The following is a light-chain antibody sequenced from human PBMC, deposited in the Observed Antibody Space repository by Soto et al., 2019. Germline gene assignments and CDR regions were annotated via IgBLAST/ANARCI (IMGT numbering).Light chain of an antibody. CDR3: QSYDSGLNGARV. J-gene: IGLJ1*01. CDR1: SSNIGAGYD. V-gene: IGLV1-40*01. Sequence: QSALTQPPSVSGAPGQRVTISCTGSSSNIGAGYDVHWYQQLPGTAPKLLIYTNINRPSGVPDRFSGSKSGASAFLAITGLRAEDEADYYCQSYDSGLNGARVFGTGTKVTVL. CDR2: TNI.